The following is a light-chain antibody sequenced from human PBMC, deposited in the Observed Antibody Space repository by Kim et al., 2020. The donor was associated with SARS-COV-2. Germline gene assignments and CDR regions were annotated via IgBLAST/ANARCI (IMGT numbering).Light chain of an antibody. Sequence: SELTQDPAVSVALGQTVRITCQVDSLRSYYASWYQQRPGQAPVLVMFGNRNRPSGIPDRFSGTYSGDTASLTITGAQAEDEADYFCSSRNRGGDVFYVFATGPKFTFL. J-gene: IGLJ1*01. CDR2: GNR. V-gene: IGLV3-19*01. CDR1: SLRSYY. CDR3: SSRNRGGDVFYV.